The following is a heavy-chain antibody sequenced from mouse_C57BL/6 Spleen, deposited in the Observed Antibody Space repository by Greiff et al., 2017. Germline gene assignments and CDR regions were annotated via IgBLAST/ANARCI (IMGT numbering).Heavy chain of an antibody. CDR3: ASRVHLYDGGDYFDY. Sequence: EVKLVESGPGLVKPSQSLSLTCSVTGYSITSGYYWNWIRQFPGNKLEWMGYISYDGSNNYNPSLQNRISITSDTCKTQFFLKLNSVTTEDTATYYCASRVHLYDGGDYFDYWGQGTTLTVSS. J-gene: IGHJ2*01. V-gene: IGHV3-6*01. CDR1: GYSITSGYY. D-gene: IGHD2-12*01. CDR2: ISYDGSN.